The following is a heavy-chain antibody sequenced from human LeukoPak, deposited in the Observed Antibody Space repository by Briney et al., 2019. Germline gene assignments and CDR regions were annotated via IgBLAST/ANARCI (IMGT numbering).Heavy chain of an antibody. CDR2: INYSGST. CDR3: ARVDGRYYYGSGSYSLALDAFDI. Sequence: SETLSLTCTVSGGSISNYYWSWIRQPPGKGLEWIAYINYSGSTNYNPSLKSRVTMSVDTSKNQFSLKLSSVTAADTAVYYCARVDGRYYYGSGSYSLALDAFDIWGQGTMVTVSS. V-gene: IGHV4-59*01. J-gene: IGHJ3*02. CDR1: GGSISNYY. D-gene: IGHD3-10*01.